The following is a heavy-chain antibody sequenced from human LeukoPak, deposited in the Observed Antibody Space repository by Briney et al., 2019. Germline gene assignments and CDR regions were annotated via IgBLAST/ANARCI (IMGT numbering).Heavy chain of an antibody. CDR1: GYTFTSFY. CDR3: ATGAPYGSGSYFYWYFDL. D-gene: IGHD3-10*01. Sequence: GASVKVSCKAPGYTFTSFYVHWVRQAPGQGLEWMGIINPSGGGTSYAQKFQGRVTMTEDTSTDTAYMELSSLRSEDTAVYYCATGAPYGSGSYFYWYFDLWGRGTLVTVSS. CDR2: INPSGGGT. V-gene: IGHV1-46*01. J-gene: IGHJ2*01.